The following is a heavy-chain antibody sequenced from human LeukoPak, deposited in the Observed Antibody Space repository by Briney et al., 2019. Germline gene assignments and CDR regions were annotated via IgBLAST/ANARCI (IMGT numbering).Heavy chain of an antibody. Sequence: SQTLSLTCTVSGGSISSGSYYWSWIRQPPGKGLEWIGYIYYSGSTNYNPSLKSRVTISVDTSKNQFSLKLSSVTAADTAVYYCARGYSSSSFDYWGQGTLVTVSS. J-gene: IGHJ4*02. V-gene: IGHV4-61*01. D-gene: IGHD6-6*01. CDR1: GGSISSGSYY. CDR2: IYYSGST. CDR3: ARGYSSSSFDY.